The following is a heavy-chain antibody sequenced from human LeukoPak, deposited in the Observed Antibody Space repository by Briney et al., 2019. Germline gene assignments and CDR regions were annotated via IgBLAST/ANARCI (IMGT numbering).Heavy chain of an antibody. CDR2: ISSSGSTI. J-gene: IGHJ4*02. V-gene: IGHV3-11*01. CDR1: GFTFSDYY. Sequence: GGSLRLSCAASGFTFSDYYMSWIRQAPGKGLEWVSYISSSGSTIYYADSVKGRFTISRDNAKNSLYLQMNSLRAEDTAVYYCARDKARTLLWFGELFDCEFDCWGQGTLVTVSS. CDR3: ARDKARTLLWFGELFDCEFDC. D-gene: IGHD3-10*01.